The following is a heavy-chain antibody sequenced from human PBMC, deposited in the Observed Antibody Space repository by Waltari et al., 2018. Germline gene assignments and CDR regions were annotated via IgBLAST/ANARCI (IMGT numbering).Heavy chain of an antibody. CDR1: GGSISSYY. CDR2: IYYSGST. Sequence: QVQLQESGPGLVKASETLSLTCPVSGGSISSYYWSWIRQPPGKGLEWIGYIYYSGSTNYNPSLKSRVTISVDTSKNQFSLKLSSVTAADTAVYYCAREAPYNWNSGVAFDIWGQGKMVTVSS. V-gene: IGHV4-59*01. D-gene: IGHD1-7*01. CDR3: AREAPYNWNSGVAFDI. J-gene: IGHJ3*02.